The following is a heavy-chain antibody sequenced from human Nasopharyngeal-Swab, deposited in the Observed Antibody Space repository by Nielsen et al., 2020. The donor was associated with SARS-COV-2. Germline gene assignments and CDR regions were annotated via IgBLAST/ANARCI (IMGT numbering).Heavy chain of an antibody. J-gene: IGHJ4*02. V-gene: IGHV4-34*01. CDR2: INHSGST. Sequence: PGKGLEWIGEINHSGSTNYNPSPKSRVTISVDTSKNQFSLKLSSVTAADTAVYYCARGRARITMVRGVKQQHFDYWGQGTLVTVSS. CDR3: ARGRARITMVRGVKQQHFDY. D-gene: IGHD3-10*01.